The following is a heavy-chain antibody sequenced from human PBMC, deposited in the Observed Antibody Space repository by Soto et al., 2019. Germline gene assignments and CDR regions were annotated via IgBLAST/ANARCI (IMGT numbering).Heavy chain of an antibody. CDR3: AKDGSSGWHQIDY. J-gene: IGHJ4*02. Sequence: GAPLRHSCAASGFTFSTYGMHWVRQAPGKGLEWVAVISYDGSNKYYADSVKCRFTISRDNSKNTLYLQVNSLRAEDTAMYYCAKDGSSGWHQIDYWGQGTLVTVSS. D-gene: IGHD6-25*01. V-gene: IGHV3-30*18. CDR1: GFTFSTYG. CDR2: ISYDGSNK.